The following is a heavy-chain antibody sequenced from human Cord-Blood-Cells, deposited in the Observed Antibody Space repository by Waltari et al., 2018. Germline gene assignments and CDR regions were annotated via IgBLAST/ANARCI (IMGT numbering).Heavy chain of an antibody. CDR3: ARSDQYGSGSYCYFDY. D-gene: IGHD3-10*01. Sequence: QLQLQESGPGLVKPSETLSLTCTVSGGSISSSSYYLGRIRQPPGKGLEWIGSIYYSGSTYYNPSLKSRVTISVDTSKNQFSLKLSSVTAADTAVYYCARSDQYGSGSYCYFDYWGQGTLVTVSS. CDR1: GGSISSSSYY. V-gene: IGHV4-39*01. CDR2: IYYSGST. J-gene: IGHJ4*02.